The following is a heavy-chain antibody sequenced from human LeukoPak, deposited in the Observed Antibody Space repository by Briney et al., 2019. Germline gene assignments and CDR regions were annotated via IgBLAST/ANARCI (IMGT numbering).Heavy chain of an antibody. D-gene: IGHD3-10*01. Sequence: SVKVSCKASGGTFSSYAISWVRQAPGQGLEWMGRIIPILGTANYAQKFQGRVTITTDESTSTAYMELSSLRSEDTAVYYCARASHNYYGSGSYEDYWGQGTLVTVSS. CDR3: ARASHNYYGSGSYEDY. V-gene: IGHV1-69*11. J-gene: IGHJ4*02. CDR1: GGTFSSYA. CDR2: IIPILGTA.